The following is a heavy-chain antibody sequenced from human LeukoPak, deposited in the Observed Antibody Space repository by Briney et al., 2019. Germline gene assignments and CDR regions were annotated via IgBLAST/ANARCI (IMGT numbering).Heavy chain of an antibody. CDR1: GGSISSYY. D-gene: IGHD3-22*01. V-gene: IGHV4-4*07. Sequence: SETLSLTCTVSGGSISSYYWSWIRQPAGKGLEWIGRIYTSGSTNYNPSLKSRVTISVDTSKNQFSLKLSSVTAADTAVYYCARLYDSSGYYYFDYWGQGTLVTVSS. CDR3: ARLYDSSGYYYFDY. J-gene: IGHJ4*02. CDR2: IYTSGST.